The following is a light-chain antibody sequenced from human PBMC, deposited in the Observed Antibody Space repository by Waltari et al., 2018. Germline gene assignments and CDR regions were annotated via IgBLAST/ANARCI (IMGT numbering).Light chain of an antibody. Sequence: EIVLTQSPATLSLSPGERTTLFCRASERIGNYLAWYQQIPGQAPRLLIYDVSNRATGIPARFSGSGSGTDFSLTISSLEAEDFALYYCQQRSNRLLSFGGGTQVEI. CDR3: QQRSNRLLS. CDR2: DVS. CDR1: ERIGNY. J-gene: IGKJ4*01. V-gene: IGKV3-11*01.